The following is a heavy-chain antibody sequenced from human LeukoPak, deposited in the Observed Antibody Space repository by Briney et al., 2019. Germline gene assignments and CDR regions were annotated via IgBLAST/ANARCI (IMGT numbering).Heavy chain of an antibody. Sequence: PGGSLRLSCAASGFTFSSHWMHWVRQVPGQGLEWVANIKQDGSEKFYVASVKGRFTISRDNGKSSLYLQMNSLRAEDTALYYCATSYDMGWLIGYWGQGTLVTVSS. CDR3: ATSYDMGWLIGY. D-gene: IGHD3/OR15-3a*01. J-gene: IGHJ4*02. V-gene: IGHV3-7*03. CDR2: IKQDGSEK. CDR1: GFTFSSHW.